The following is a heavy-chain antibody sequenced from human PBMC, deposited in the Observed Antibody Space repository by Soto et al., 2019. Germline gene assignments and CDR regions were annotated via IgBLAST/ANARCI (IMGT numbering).Heavy chain of an antibody. CDR3: AREYNWNYFRAFDI. CDR1: GFTFSSYS. Sequence: PGGSLRLSCAASGFTFSSYSMNWVRQAPGKGLEWVSYISSSSSTIYYADSVKGRFTISRDNAKNSLYLQMNSLRAEDTAVYYCAREYNWNYFRAFDIWGQGTMVTVSS. D-gene: IGHD1-7*01. CDR2: ISSSSSTI. V-gene: IGHV3-48*01. J-gene: IGHJ3*02.